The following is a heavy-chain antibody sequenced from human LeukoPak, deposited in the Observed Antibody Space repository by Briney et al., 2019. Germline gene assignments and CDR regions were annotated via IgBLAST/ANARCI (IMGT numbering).Heavy chain of an antibody. J-gene: IGHJ4*02. CDR3: AKGTSYGDYFRY. V-gene: IGHV3-30*18. Sequence: PGGSLRLSCAASGFTFSSYGMHWVRQAPGKGLEWVAVISYDGSNKYYADSVKGRFTISRDNSKNTLYLQMNSLRAEDTAVYYCAKGTSYGDYFRYWGQGTLVTVSS. CDR2: ISYDGSNK. D-gene: IGHD4-17*01. CDR1: GFTFSSYG.